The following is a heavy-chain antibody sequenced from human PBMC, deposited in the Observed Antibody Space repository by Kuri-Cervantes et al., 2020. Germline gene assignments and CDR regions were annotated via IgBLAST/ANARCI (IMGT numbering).Heavy chain of an antibody. CDR2: ISSSSSYI. J-gene: IGHJ2*01. V-gene: IGHV3-21*01. D-gene: IGHD4-17*01. CDR1: GFTFSDHY. CDR3: ARDQRTTVTIFGDWYFDL. Sequence: GGSLRLSCAASGFTFSDHYMNWVRQAPGKGLEWVSSISSSSSYIYYADSVKGRFTISRDNAKNSLYLQMNSLRAEDTAVYYCARDQRTTVTIFGDWYFDLWGRGTLVTVSS.